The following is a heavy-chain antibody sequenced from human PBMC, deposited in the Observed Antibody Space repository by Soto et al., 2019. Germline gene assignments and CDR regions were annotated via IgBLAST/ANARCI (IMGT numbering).Heavy chain of an antibody. V-gene: IGHV4-39*01. Sequence: SETLSLTCSVSGGSISSFTYYWSWIRQPPGKGLEWIGTVYYNENTYYNPSLKSRVTITVDTAKNQFSLNLRSVTAADTAMYFCERRERYYGSPGWFDPWGPGTLVTVSS. CDR2: VYYNENT. D-gene: IGHD3-10*01. J-gene: IGHJ5*02. CDR1: GGSISSFTYY. CDR3: ERRERYYGSPGWFDP.